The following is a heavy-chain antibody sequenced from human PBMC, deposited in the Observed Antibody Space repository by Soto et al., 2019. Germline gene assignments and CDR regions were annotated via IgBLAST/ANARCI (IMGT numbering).Heavy chain of an antibody. CDR2: ISSSGSTI. CDR3: ARVPRSMGIFGVVMSNFDY. V-gene: IGHV3-11*01. CDR1: GFTFSDYY. D-gene: IGHD3-3*01. Sequence: GGSLRLSCAASGFTFSDYYMSWIRQAPGKGLEWVSYISSSGSTIYYADSVKGRFTISRDNAKNSLYLQMNSLRAEDTAVYYCARVPRSMGIFGVVMSNFDYWGQGTLVTVSS. J-gene: IGHJ4*02.